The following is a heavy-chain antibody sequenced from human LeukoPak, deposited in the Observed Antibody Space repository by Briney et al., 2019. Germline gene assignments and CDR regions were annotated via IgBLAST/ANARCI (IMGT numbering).Heavy chain of an antibody. CDR2: IIPILGIA. V-gene: IGHV1-69*04. D-gene: IGHD6-19*01. CDR1: GYTFTSYD. J-gene: IGHJ3*02. CDR3: ARDHTVGYSSGWYPRGAFDI. Sequence: ASVKVSCKASGYTFTSYDINWVRQATGQGLEWMGRIIPILGIANYAQKFQGRVTITADKSTSTAYMELSSLRSEDTAVYYCARDHTVGYSSGWYPRGAFDIWGQGTMVTVSS.